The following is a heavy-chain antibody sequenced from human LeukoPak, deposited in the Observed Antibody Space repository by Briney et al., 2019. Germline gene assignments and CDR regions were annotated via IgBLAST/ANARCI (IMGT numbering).Heavy chain of an antibody. CDR3: ARGSGVLRYFDWSNGAFDI. D-gene: IGHD3-9*01. CDR1: GGSISSGGYS. J-gene: IGHJ3*02. V-gene: IGHV4-30-2*01. CDR2: IYHSGST. Sequence: PSETLSLTCAVSGGSISSGGYSWSWIRQPPGKGLEWIGYIYHSGSTYYNPSLKSRVTISVDRSKNQFSLKLSSVTAADTAVYYCARGSGVLRYFDWSNGAFDIWGQGTMVTVSS.